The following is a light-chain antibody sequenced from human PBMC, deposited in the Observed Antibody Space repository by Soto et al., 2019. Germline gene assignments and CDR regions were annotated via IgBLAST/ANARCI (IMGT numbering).Light chain of an antibody. CDR2: EVS. J-gene: IGLJ2*01. V-gene: IGLV2-8*01. CDR3: SSYAGSNSVV. Sequence: QSALTQPPSASGSPGQSVTISCTGTSSDVGGCNYVSWYQQHPGKVPKLIIYEVSKRPSGVPDRFSASKSGNAASLTVSGLQAEDEADYYCSSYAGSNSVVFGGGTKLTVL. CDR1: SSDVGGCNY.